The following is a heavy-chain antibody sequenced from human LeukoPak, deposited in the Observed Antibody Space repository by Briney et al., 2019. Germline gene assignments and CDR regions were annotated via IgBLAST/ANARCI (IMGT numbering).Heavy chain of an antibody. Sequence: GRSLRLSCAASGFTFSSYAMHWVRQAPGKGLEWVAVISYDGSNKYYADSVKGRFTISRDNSKNTLYLQVNSLRSEDTAVYFCARVVYDSDGDYYVGPYYYFGMDVWGQGTTVTVS. CDR3: ARVVYDSDGDYYVGPYYYFGMDV. D-gene: IGHD3-22*01. CDR2: ISYDGSNK. V-gene: IGHV3-30-3*01. J-gene: IGHJ6*02. CDR1: GFTFSSYA.